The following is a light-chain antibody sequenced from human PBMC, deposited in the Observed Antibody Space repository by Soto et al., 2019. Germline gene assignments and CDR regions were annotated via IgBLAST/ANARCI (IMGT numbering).Light chain of an antibody. J-gene: IGLJ1*01. V-gene: IGLV1-40*01. CDR3: AAWDDILNGYV. CDR1: SSNIGAGYD. Sequence: QSVLTQPPSVSGAPGQRVTISCTGSSSNIGAGYDVHWYQQLPGTAPKLLIYGNSNRPSGVPDRFSGSKSGTSASLVIRGLQSEDEADYYCAAWDDILNGYVFGGGTKVTVL. CDR2: GNS.